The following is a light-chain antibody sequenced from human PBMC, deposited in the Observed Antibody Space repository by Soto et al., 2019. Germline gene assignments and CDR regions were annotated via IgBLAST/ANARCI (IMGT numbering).Light chain of an antibody. V-gene: IGKV3-15*01. CDR1: QSVRSN. J-gene: IGKJ2*01. Sequence: EIVMTQSPATQSVSPGERATLSCRASQSVRSNLAWYQQKPGQAPRLLIYGASTRATGIPARFSGSGSGTDFTLTISSLQSEDFAVYYCQQYHISPPDTFGQGTKLEIK. CDR3: QQYHISPPDT. CDR2: GAS.